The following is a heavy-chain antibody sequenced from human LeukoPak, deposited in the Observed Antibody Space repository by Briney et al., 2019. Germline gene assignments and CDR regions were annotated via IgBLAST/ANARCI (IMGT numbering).Heavy chain of an antibody. CDR3: ANEVAGSSPPRDY. CDR1: GFTFSDYY. CDR2: ISSSGTAI. J-gene: IGHJ4*02. D-gene: IGHD2-2*01. V-gene: IGHV3-11*01. Sequence: GGSLRLSCAASGFTFSDYYMMWMRQAPGKGLEWVSFISSSGTAIKYADSVKGRFTISKDNAKNSLDLQMDSLRDEDTAVYYCANEVAGSSPPRDYWGQGTLVTVSS.